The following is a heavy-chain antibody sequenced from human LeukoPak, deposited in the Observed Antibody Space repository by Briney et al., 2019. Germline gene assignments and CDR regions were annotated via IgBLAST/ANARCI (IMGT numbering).Heavy chain of an antibody. CDR3: ARDYGGNSGWFDP. V-gene: IGHV1-8*03. CDR1: GYTFTSYG. J-gene: IGHJ5*02. D-gene: IGHD4-23*01. Sequence: ASVKVSCKASGYTFTSYGISWVRQASGQGLEWLGWMNPNSGNTGYAPKFQGRVTITRNTSISTAYMELSSLRSEDTAVYYCARDYGGNSGWFDPWGQGTLVTVSS. CDR2: MNPNSGNT.